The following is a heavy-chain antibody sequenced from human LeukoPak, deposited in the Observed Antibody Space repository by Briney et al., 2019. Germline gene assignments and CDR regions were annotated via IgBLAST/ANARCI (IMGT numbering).Heavy chain of an antibody. J-gene: IGHJ4*02. CDR3: VKDIGTVGASPFDY. D-gene: IGHD1-26*01. Sequence: GGSLRLSCAASGFTFGSYAMSWVRQAPGRGLEWVSVISGSGLNIQYTDSVKGRFTISRDNSKNTLSLQMNSLRAEDTAVYYCVKDIGTVGASPFDYWGQGTLVSVSS. CDR1: GFTFGSYA. CDR2: ISGSGLNI. V-gene: IGHV3-23*01.